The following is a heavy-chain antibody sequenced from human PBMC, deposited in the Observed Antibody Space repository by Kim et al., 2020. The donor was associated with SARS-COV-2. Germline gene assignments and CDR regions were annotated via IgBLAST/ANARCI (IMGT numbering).Heavy chain of an antibody. CDR1: GFTFSSYG. CDR2: ISYDGSNK. V-gene: IGHV3-33*05. D-gene: IGHD3-10*01. J-gene: IGHJ4*02. CDR3: ASQYGSGSS. Sequence: GGSLRLSCAASGFTFSSYGMHWVRQAPGKGLEWVAVISYDGSNKYYADSVKGRFTISRDNSKNTLYLQMNSLRAEDTAVYYCASQYGSGSSWGQGTLVTVSS.